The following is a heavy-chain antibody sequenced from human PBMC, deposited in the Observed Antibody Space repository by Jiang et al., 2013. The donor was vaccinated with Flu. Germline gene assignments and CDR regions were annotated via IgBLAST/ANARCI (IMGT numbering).Heavy chain of an antibody. CDR2: SIIVGGT. D-gene: IGHD2-15*01. Sequence: TCTVSGDSISSIITTGAGSASPQGRGWSGLGVSIIVGGTYYNPSLKSRVTISVDTSKNQFSLKLSSVTAADTAVYYCARRHCSGGSCINPDAFDIWGQGTMVTVSS. CDR1: GDSISSIITT. V-gene: IGHV4-39*01. J-gene: IGHJ3*02. CDR3: ARRHCSGGSCINPDAFDI.